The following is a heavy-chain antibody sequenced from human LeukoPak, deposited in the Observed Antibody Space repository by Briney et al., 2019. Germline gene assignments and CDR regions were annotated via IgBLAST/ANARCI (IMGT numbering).Heavy chain of an antibody. V-gene: IGHV3-74*01. CDR1: GFTFSSYW. Sequence: PGGSLRLSCAASGFTFSSYWMHWVRQVPGKGLVWVSRIKSDGSSTTYADYVKGRFTISRDNGKNTLYLQMNSLRAEDTAVYYCARGEQEELLWFGDQSGYFDYWGQGTLVTVSS. D-gene: IGHD3-10*01. CDR2: IKSDGSST. J-gene: IGHJ4*02. CDR3: ARGEQEELLWFGDQSGYFDY.